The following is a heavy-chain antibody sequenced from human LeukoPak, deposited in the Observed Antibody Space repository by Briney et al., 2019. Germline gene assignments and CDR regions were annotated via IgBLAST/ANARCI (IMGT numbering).Heavy chain of an antibody. Sequence: SQTLSLTCTVSGGSISRGGYYWSWIRQHPGKGLEWIGYIYYSGSTYYNPSLKSRVTISVDTSKNQFSLKLSSVTAADTAVYYCARGYSGYVGYYGMDVWGQGTTVTVSS. CDR3: ARGYSGYVGYYGMDV. CDR1: GGSISRGGYY. J-gene: IGHJ6*02. D-gene: IGHD5-12*01. CDR2: IYYSGST. V-gene: IGHV4-31*03.